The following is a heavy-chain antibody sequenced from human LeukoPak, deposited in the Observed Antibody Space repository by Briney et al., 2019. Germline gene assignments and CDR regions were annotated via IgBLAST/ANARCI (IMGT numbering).Heavy chain of an antibody. J-gene: IGHJ2*01. CDR2: IYSGGST. CDR3: AKDFRPTKVVPAAMDLYWYFDL. Sequence: PGGSLRLSCAASGFTVSSNYMSWVRQPPGKGLEWVSVIYSGGSTYYADSVKGRFTISRDNSKNTPYLQMNSLRAGDTAVYYCAKDFRPTKVVPAAMDLYWYFDLWGRGTLVTVSS. V-gene: IGHV3-53*01. D-gene: IGHD2-2*01. CDR1: GFTVSSNY.